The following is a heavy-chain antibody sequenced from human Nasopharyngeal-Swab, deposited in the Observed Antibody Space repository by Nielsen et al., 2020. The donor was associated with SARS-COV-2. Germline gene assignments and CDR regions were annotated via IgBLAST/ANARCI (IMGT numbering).Heavy chain of an antibody. J-gene: IGHJ3*01. V-gene: IGHV3-13*04. Sequence: GESLKISCSASGFTFSTCDMHWVRQATGKGLEWVSAIGTAGDTFYPASVKGRFTISRENAKNSLSLQMNSLRAGDTAVYYCARGVGFGELIGATFDLWGQGTMVTVSS. CDR2: IGTAGDT. CDR1: GFTFSTCD. CDR3: ARGVGFGELIGATFDL. D-gene: IGHD3-10*01.